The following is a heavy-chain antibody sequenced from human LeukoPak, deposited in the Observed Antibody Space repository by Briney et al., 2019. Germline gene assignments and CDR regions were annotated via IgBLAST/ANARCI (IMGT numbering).Heavy chain of an antibody. D-gene: IGHD3-22*01. V-gene: IGHV1-2*02. CDR1: GYTFTGYY. CDR2: INPNSGGT. CDR3: AGLGVYYDSSGTDYFDY. J-gene: IGHJ4*02. Sequence: ASVTVSCKASGYTFTGYYMHWVRQAPGQGLEWMGWINPNSGGTNYAQKFQGRVTMTRDTSISTAYMELSRLRSDDTAVYYCAGLGVYYDSSGTDYFDYWGQGTLVTVSS.